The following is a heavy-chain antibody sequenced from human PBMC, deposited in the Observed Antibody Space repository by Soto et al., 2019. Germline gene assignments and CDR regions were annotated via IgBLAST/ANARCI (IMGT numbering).Heavy chain of an antibody. CDR2: ISGSGGST. CDR3: ARDPLWGTAMVLWYFDL. CDR1: GFTFSSYA. Sequence: PGGSLRLSCAASGFTFSSYAMSWVRQAPGKGLEWVSAISGSGGSTYYAGSVKGRFTISRDNSKNTLYLQMNSLRAEDTAVYYCARDPLWGTAMVLWYFDLWGRGTLVTVSS. J-gene: IGHJ2*01. D-gene: IGHD5-18*01. V-gene: IGHV3-23*01.